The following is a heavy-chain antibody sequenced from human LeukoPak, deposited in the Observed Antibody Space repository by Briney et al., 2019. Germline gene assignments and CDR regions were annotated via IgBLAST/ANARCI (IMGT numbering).Heavy chain of an antibody. CDR2: ISAYNGNT. D-gene: IGHD1-1*01. CDR1: GYTSTIYG. V-gene: IGHV1-18*01. Sequence: ASVKVSCKASGYTSTIYGTSSVRQAPGQGLEWMGWISAYNGNTNYAQKLQGRVTMTTDTATSTAHMELRSLRSDDTAVYYCARDKWDWKGFDPWGQGTLVTASS. CDR3: ARDKWDWKGFDP. J-gene: IGHJ5*02.